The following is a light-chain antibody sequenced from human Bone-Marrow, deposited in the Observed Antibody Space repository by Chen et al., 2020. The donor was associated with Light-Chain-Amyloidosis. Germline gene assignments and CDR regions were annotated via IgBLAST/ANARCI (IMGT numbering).Light chain of an antibody. CDR1: SSDVGGDNH. J-gene: IGLJ1*01. CDR3: SSYTITNTLV. CDR2: EVT. Sequence: QSALTQPASVSGSPGQSITVSCTGTSSDVGGDNHVSWYQQHPDNAPKLMIYEVTNRPSWVPDRFSGSKSDNTASLTISGLQTEDAADYFCSSYTITNTLVFGSGTRVTVL. V-gene: IGLV2-14*01.